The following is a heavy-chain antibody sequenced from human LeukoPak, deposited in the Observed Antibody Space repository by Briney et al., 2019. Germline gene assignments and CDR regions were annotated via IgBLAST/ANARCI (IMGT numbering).Heavy chain of an antibody. Sequence: GGSLRLSCAASGFTFNNYAMNWVRQAPGKGLEWVSSISGGGETTYYADSAKGRFTISRDNSKNTLYLQMNGLRAEDTAVYYCAREEGTFSAYELDYWGQGTLVTVSS. J-gene: IGHJ4*02. CDR1: GFTFNNYA. CDR3: AREEGTFSAYELDY. D-gene: IGHD5-12*01. V-gene: IGHV3-23*01. CDR2: ISGGGETT.